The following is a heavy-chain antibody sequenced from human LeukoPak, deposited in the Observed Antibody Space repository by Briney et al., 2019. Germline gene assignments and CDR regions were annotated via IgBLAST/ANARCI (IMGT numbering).Heavy chain of an antibody. V-gene: IGHV4-39*01. D-gene: IGHD2-15*01. CDR3: ARHIVVVVAARKNNWFDP. CDR2: IYYSGST. CDR1: GGSISSSSYY. Sequence: SETLSLTCTVSGGSISSSSYYWGWIRQPPGKGLEWIGSIYYSGSTYYNPSLKSRVTISVDTSKNQFSLKLSSVTAADTAVYYCARHIVVVVAARKNNWFDPWGQGTLVTVSS. J-gene: IGHJ5*02.